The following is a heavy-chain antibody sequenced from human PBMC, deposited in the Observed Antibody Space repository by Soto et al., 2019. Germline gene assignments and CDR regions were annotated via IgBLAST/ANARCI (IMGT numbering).Heavy chain of an antibody. V-gene: IGHV6-1*01. Sequence: PSRTLSLTCAISGGSVSSNSAAWNWIRQSPSRGLEWLGRTYYRSKWYNDYALSVKSRITINPDTSKNQFSLQLNSVTPEDTAVYYCAKTRSYSTYDYGMDVWGQGTTVTVSS. J-gene: IGHJ6*02. CDR3: AKTRSYSTYDYGMDV. CDR2: TYYRSKWYN. CDR1: GGSVSSNSAA. D-gene: IGHD1-26*01.